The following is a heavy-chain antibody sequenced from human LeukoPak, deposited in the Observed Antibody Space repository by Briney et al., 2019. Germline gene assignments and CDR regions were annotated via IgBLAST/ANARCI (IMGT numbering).Heavy chain of an antibody. J-gene: IGHJ4*02. D-gene: IGHD3-10*01. V-gene: IGHV4-4*09. CDR1: GGSISSHY. CDR2: IYISGAT. CDR3: ARTARVFDS. Sequence: SETLSLTCTVSGGSISSHYWSWIRQAPGKGLECIGYIYISGATNYNPPLRSRVTLSLDPSRNQFSLRLTSVTAADTAVYYCARTARVFDSWGPGILVTVSS.